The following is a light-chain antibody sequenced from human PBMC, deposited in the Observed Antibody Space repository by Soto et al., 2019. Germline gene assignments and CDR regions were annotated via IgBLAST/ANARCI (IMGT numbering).Light chain of an antibody. CDR1: SSDVGDYDL. CDR3: CSYAGYSYV. V-gene: IGLV2-23*01. Sequence: QSALTQPASVSGSPGQSITISCTGTSSDVGDYDLVSWFQQHPGKAPKLLIFESSKRPSGVSIRFSGSRSGNTASLTVSGLQADDEADYFCCSYAGYSYVFGTGTKLTVL. J-gene: IGLJ1*01. CDR2: ESS.